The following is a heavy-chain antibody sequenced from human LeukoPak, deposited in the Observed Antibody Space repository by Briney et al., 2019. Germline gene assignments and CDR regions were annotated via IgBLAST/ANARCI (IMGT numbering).Heavy chain of an antibody. J-gene: IGHJ4*02. D-gene: IGHD1-26*01. CDR2: FDPEDGET. CDR3: ATVPYGGSYAPIEY. V-gene: IGHV1-24*01. Sequence: PEASVKVSCTVSGYTLTELSMHWVRQAPGKGLEWMGGFDPEDGETIYAQKFQGRVTMTEDTSTDTAYMELSSLRSEDTAVYYCATVPYGGSYAPIEYWGQGTLVTVSS. CDR1: GYTLTELS.